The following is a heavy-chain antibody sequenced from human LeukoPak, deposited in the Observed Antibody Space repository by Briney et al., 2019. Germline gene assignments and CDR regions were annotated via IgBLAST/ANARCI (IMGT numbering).Heavy chain of an antibody. CDR3: ARGESPFFDY. CDR2: IIPIFGTA. CDR1: GGTFSSYA. Sequence: ASVKVSCKASGGTFSSYAISWVRQAPGQGLEWMGGIIPIFGTANYAQKFQGRVTITTDESSSTAYMELSSLRSEDTAVYYCARGESPFFDYWGQGTLVTVSS. V-gene: IGHV1-69*05. J-gene: IGHJ4*02.